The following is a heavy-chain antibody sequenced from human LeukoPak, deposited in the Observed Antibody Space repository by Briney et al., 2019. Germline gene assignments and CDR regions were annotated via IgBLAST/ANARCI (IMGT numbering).Heavy chain of an antibody. D-gene: IGHD5-18*01. CDR1: GFTFSSYG. J-gene: IGHJ6*02. CDR2: ISYDGSNK. CDR3: AKDGGYSYGYYYYYGMDV. Sequence: GGSLRLSCAASGFTFSSYGMHWVRQAPGKGLEWVAVISYDGSNKYYADSVKGRFTISRDNSKNTLYLQMNSLRAEDTDVYYCAKDGGYSYGYYYYYGMDVWGQGTTVTVSS. V-gene: IGHV3-30*18.